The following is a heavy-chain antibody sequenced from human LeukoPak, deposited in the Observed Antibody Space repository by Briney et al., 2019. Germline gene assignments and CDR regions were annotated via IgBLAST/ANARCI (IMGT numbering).Heavy chain of an antibody. D-gene: IGHD2-15*01. CDR2: INHSGST. CDR1: GGSFSGYY. V-gene: IGHV4-34*01. CDR3: ARRRASSGGSF. J-gene: IGHJ4*02. Sequence: KPSETLSLTCAVYGGSFSGYYWSWIRQPPGKGLEWIGEINHSGSTNYNPSLKSRVTISVDTSKNQFSLKLSSVTAADTAVYYCARRRASSGGSFWGQGTLVTVSS.